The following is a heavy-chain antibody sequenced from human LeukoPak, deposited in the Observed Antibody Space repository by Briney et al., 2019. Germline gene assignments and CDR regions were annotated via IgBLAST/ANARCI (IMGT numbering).Heavy chain of an antibody. V-gene: IGHV1-18*01. Sequence: GASVKVSCKASGYTFTSYGISWVRQAPGQGLEWMGWISAYNGNTNYAQKLQGKVTMTTDTSTSTAYMELRSLRSDDTAVYYCARVVRGVIMHEFDYWGQGTLVTVSS. CDR2: ISAYNGNT. CDR3: ARVVRGVIMHEFDY. D-gene: IGHD3-10*01. CDR1: GYTFTSYG. J-gene: IGHJ4*02.